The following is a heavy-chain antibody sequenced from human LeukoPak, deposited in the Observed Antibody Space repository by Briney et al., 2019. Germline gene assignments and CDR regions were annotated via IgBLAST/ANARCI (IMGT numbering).Heavy chain of an antibody. CDR2: VYYSGST. CDR1: GGSISNSGYY. D-gene: IGHD2-8*02. Sequence: SETLSLTCTVSGGSISNSGYYCGWIRQPPGKGLEWIGNVYYSGSTHYNPSLKSRVTISQDTSKNQFSLRLSSVTAADTAMYYCARRVPGGFVDSWGQGTLVTVSS. V-gene: IGHV4-39*07. CDR3: ARRVPGGFVDS. J-gene: IGHJ4*02.